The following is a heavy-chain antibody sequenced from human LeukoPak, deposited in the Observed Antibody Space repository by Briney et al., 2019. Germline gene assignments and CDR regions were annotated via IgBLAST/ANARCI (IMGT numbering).Heavy chain of an antibody. Sequence: WGSLRLSCAASGFTFSSYAMSWVRQAPGKGLEWVSSISSTSTYIYYADSVKGRFTISRDNSKNTLYLQMNSLRAEDTAVYYCAKDSGYSSGWYHGVYYYYMDVWGKGTTVTVSS. V-gene: IGHV3-21*01. CDR1: GFTFSSYA. D-gene: IGHD6-19*01. CDR3: AKDSGYSSGWYHGVYYYYMDV. CDR2: ISSTSTYI. J-gene: IGHJ6*03.